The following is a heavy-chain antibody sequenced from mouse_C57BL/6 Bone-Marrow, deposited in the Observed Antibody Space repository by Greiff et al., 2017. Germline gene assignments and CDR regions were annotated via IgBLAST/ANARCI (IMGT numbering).Heavy chain of an antibody. V-gene: IGHV5-4*01. D-gene: IGHD1-2*01. Sequence: EVKLMESGGGLVKPGGSLKLSCAASGFTFSSYAMSWVRQTPEKRLEWVATISDGGSYTYYPDNVKGRFTISRDNAKNNLYLQMSHLKSEDTAMYYCAREAYGAYYFDYWGQGTTLTVSS. CDR3: AREAYGAYYFDY. CDR2: ISDGGSYT. J-gene: IGHJ2*01. CDR1: GFTFSSYA.